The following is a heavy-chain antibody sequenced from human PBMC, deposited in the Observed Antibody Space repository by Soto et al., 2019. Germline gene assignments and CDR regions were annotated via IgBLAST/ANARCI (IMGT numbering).Heavy chain of an antibody. V-gene: IGHV3-30-3*01. CDR3: AIDRRASDLGFDY. CDR1: GFTFSSYG. J-gene: IGHJ4*02. Sequence: GGSLRLSCAASGFTFSSYGMHWVRQAPGKGLEWVAVISYDGSNKYYADSVKGRFTISRDNSKNTLYLQMNSLRAEDTAVYYCAIDRRASDLGFDYWGRGPLVPVSS. CDR2: ISYDGSNK.